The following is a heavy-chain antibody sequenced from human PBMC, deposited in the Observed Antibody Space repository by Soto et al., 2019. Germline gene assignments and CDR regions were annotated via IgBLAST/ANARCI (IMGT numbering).Heavy chain of an antibody. D-gene: IGHD3-16*01. CDR3: VRDRSLKVPTSIDY. CDR1: GFTLSSYE. V-gene: IGHV3-48*03. CDR2: ISYSGSPT. J-gene: IGHJ4*01. Sequence: EGQLVESGGGLVQPGGSLRLSCVGSGFTLSSYEMNWVRQAPGKGLEWVAWISYSGSPTGHADSVKGRFTISRDNAKNSLYLQMNSLRAEDTAVYYCVRDRSLKVPTSIDYWGRGALVTVSS.